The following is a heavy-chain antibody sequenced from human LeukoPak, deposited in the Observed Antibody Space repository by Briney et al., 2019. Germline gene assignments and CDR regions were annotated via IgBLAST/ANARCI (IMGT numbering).Heavy chain of an antibody. D-gene: IGHD1-14*01. V-gene: IGHV3-7*01. CDR3: AREPSNRDWYFDL. CDR1: GVTFSTYC. CDR2: IKQDGSKK. Sequence: EPGGSLRLSCAGSGVTFSTYCMSWVRQAPGKGLEWVANIKQDGSKKYYVDSVKGRFTISRDNAKNSLYLQMSGLRAEDTAVYYCAREPSNRDWYFDLWGRGTLVTVSS. J-gene: IGHJ2*01.